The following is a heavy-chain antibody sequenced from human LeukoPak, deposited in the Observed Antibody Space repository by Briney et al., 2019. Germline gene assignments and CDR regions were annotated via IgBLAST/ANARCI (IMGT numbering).Heavy chain of an antibody. CDR2: IYYSGST. Sequence: SETLSLTCTVSGGSISNYYWSWIRQPPGKGLEWIGYIYYSGSTKYNSSLKSRVTLSVDTSKNQFSLKLSSVTAADTAVYYCARGRAFDIWGQGTMVTVSS. CDR3: ARGRAFDI. V-gene: IGHV4-59*12. CDR1: GGSISNYY. J-gene: IGHJ3*02.